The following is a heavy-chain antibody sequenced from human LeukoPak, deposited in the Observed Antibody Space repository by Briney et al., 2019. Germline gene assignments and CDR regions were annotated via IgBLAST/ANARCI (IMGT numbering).Heavy chain of an antibody. Sequence: ASVKVSCKASGGTFSSYAISWVRQAPGQGLEWMGWISAYSGNTNYAQKLQGRVTMTTDTSTSTAYMELRSLRSDDTAVYYCARVVVVVVAAKQTYYFDYWGQGTLVTVSS. D-gene: IGHD2-15*01. CDR1: GGTFSSYA. CDR3: ARVVVVVVAAKQTYYFDY. J-gene: IGHJ4*02. V-gene: IGHV1-18*01. CDR2: ISAYSGNT.